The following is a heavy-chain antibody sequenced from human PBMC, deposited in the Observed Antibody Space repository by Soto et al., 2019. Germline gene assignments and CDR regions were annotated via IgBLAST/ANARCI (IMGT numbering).Heavy chain of an antibody. D-gene: IGHD5-12*01. Sequence: ASVKVSCKASGYTLTRNAMHWVRQAAGQRLEWMGWIKAGNGNTKYSQKFQGRVTITRDTAASTAYVELSSLRSEDTAVYYCARGKYSGYDSYDYYGMDVWGQGTTVTVSS. CDR2: IKAGNGNT. CDR3: ARGKYSGYDSYDYYGMDV. J-gene: IGHJ6*02. CDR1: GYTLTRNA. V-gene: IGHV1-3*01.